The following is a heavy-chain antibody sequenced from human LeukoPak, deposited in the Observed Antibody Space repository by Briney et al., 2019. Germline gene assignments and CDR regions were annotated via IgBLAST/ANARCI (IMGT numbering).Heavy chain of an antibody. CDR3: ATGRWGVDY. V-gene: IGHV1-2*02. J-gene: IGHJ4*02. D-gene: IGHD3-16*01. CDR1: GYTFTYYY. Sequence: ASVKVSFKASGYTFTYYYMHWVRQAPGQGLEGMGWINPNSGGTNYAQKFQDRVTMNRDRSISTAYMEVRRHRCGDRAGGECATGRWGVDYWGQGTLVTVSS. CDR2: INPNSGGT.